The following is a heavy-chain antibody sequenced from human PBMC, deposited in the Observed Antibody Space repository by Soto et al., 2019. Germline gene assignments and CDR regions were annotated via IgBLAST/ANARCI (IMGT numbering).Heavy chain of an antibody. Sequence: VNHTETLTLPCTVSGFSLTYGRTAVSWLRQQPENAQLWLEHIVSKDEKTYSTSLKTRLTISKDTSKSQMVLFMTKMDPADTGTYYCARRINYSYASGTLSKGWFDPGGQGTLETVFS. CDR1: GFSLTYGRTA. D-gene: IGHD3-10*01. V-gene: IGHV2-26*01. J-gene: IGHJ5*02. CDR3: ARRINYSYASGTLSKGWFDP. CDR2: IVSKDEK.